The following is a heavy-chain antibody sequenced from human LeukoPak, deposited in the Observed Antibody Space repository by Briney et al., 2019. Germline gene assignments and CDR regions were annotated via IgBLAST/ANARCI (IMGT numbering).Heavy chain of an antibody. CDR3: ARDPNYYDSSGYSFDP. CDR1: GGTFSSYA. V-gene: IGHV1-2*02. Sequence: ASVKVSCKASGGTFSSYAISWVRQAPGQGLEWMGWINPNSGGTNYAQKFQGRVTMTRDTSISTAYMELSRLRSDDTAVYYCARDPNYYDSSGYSFDPWGQGTLVTVSS. CDR2: INPNSGGT. J-gene: IGHJ5*02. D-gene: IGHD3-22*01.